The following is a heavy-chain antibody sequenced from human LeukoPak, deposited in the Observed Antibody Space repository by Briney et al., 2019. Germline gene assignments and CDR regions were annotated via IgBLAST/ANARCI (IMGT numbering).Heavy chain of an antibody. Sequence: PGGSLRLSCVASGFTVRLNYTSCVRQAPGKGLEWVSVIYSGGSTYYADSVKGRFTISRDNSKNTLYLQMSSLRAEDTAVYYCAREGPQLVWEFDPWGQGTLVTVSS. CDR1: GFTVRLNY. J-gene: IGHJ5*02. CDR3: AREGPQLVWEFDP. D-gene: IGHD6-13*01. CDR2: IYSGGST. V-gene: IGHV3-66*01.